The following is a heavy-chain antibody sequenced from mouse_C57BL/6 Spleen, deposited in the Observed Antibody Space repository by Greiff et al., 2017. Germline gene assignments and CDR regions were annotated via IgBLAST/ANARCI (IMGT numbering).Heavy chain of an antibody. CDR2: IDPETGGT. CDR1: GYTFTDYE. J-gene: IGHJ2*01. CDR3: TRSPSIATVVGLDY. Sequence: VQLQQSGAELVRPGASVTLSCKASGYTFTDYEMHWVKQTPVHGLEWIGAIDPETGGTAYNQKFKGKAILTADESSSTAYMELRSLPSEDSAVYYCTRSPSIATVVGLDYWGQGTTLTVSS. D-gene: IGHD1-1*01. V-gene: IGHV1-15*01.